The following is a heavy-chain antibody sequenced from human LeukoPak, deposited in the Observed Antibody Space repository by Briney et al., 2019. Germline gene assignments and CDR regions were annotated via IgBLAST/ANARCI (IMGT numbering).Heavy chain of an antibody. J-gene: IGHJ6*03. D-gene: IGHD4-17*01. CDR2: ISYDGTNK. Sequence: GGSLRLSCAASGFTFSALAMHWIRQAPGKGLEWVAVISYDGTNKYYADSVKGRFTISRDNSKNTLYLQMNGLRAEDTAVYYCATGPTGRNYYYYYMDVWGKGTTVTVSS. V-gene: IGHV3-30-3*01. CDR3: ATGPTGRNYYYYYMDV. CDR1: GFTFSALA.